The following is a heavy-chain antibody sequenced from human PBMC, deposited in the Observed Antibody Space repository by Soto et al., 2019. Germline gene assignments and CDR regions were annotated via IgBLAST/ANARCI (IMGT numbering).Heavy chain of an antibody. CDR1: GFTFSTYC. CDR3: VRGTTAWRGMDY. D-gene: IGHD1-1*01. J-gene: IGHJ4*02. CDR2: TCRYGREL. V-gene: IGHV3-74*01. Sequence: TGGSLRLSCAASGFTFSTYCMHWVRHTPGTGLVWVSRTCRYGRELYYADSVKGRFTISRDDAKNTLYLQMDSLRVEDTGIYYGVRGTTAWRGMDYWGQGALVTVSS.